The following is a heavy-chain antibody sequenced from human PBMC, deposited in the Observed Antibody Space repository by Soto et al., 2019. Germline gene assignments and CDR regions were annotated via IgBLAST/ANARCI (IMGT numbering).Heavy chain of an antibody. CDR2: MNPNSGNT. CDR3: AREGTGTTSMDA. J-gene: IGHJ6*02. Sequence: QVQLVQSGAEVKKPGASVKVSCKASGYTFTSYDINWVRQATGQGLEWMGWMNPNSGNTGDAQKCPGRGTMARSTSMSTAYTSLSSLRSEDPAVYYSAREGTGTTSMDAWGQGTTVTVSS. CDR1: GYTFTSYD. D-gene: IGHD1-1*01. V-gene: IGHV1-8*01.